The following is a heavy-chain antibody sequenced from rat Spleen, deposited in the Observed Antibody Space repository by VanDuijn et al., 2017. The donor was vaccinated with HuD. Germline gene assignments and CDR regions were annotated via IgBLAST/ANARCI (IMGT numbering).Heavy chain of an antibody. J-gene: IGHJ2*01. CDR3: TTEETDYGNYFDY. Sequence: EVQLVESDGGLVQPGRSLKLSCAASGFTFSAHYMAWVRQAPTKGLEWVAYLSYDGGSTYYRDPVKGRFTISRDNAKSTLYLQMDSLRSEDTATYYCTTEETDYGNYFDYWGQGVMVTVSS. CDR2: LSYDGGST. CDR1: GFTFSAHY. V-gene: IGHV5-20*01. D-gene: IGHD1-11*01.